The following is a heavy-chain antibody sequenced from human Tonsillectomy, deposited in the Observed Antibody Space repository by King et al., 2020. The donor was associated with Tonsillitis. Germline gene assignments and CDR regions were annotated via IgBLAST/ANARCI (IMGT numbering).Heavy chain of an antibody. CDR1: GFTFSSFA. D-gene: IGHD3-22*01. Sequence: VQLVESGGDLVQPGGSLRLSCAASGFTFSSFAMSWVRQAPGKGLEWVSSISGLGLSTYYADSVKGRFTISRDNSKNTLYLLMNSLRAEDTATYYCAKDFDGSGFYAPLRQWGQGTLVTVSS. CDR2: ISGLGLST. V-gene: IGHV3-23*04. CDR3: AKDFDGSGFYAPLRQ. J-gene: IGHJ4*02.